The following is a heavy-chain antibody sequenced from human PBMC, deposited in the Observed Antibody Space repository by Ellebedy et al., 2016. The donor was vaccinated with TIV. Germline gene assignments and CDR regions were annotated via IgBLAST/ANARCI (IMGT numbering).Heavy chain of an antibody. CDR1: GFTFSTYA. Sequence: GGSLRLSXAASGFTFSTYAMSWVRQAPGKRLEWVSAISGSGGSTYYADSVKGRFTISRDNSKNTLYLQMNSLGAEGTAVYYCAGGYCTSTSCRKNTDSWGQGTLVTVSS. CDR2: ISGSGGST. D-gene: IGHD2-2*01. CDR3: AGGYCTSTSCRKNTDS. J-gene: IGHJ4*02. V-gene: IGHV3-23*01.